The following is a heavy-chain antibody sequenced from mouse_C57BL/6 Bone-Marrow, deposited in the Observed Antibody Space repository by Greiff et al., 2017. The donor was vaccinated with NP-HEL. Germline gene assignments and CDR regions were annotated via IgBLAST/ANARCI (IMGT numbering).Heavy chain of an antibody. Sequence: EVMLVESGGDLVKPGGSLKLSCAASGFTFSSYGMSWVRQTPDKRLAWVATISSGGSYTYYPDRVKGRFTISRDNAKNTLYLQMSSLKSEDTAMYYCARHRVITTVVARAMDYWGQGTSVTVSS. J-gene: IGHJ4*01. V-gene: IGHV5-6*01. CDR1: GFTFSSYG. D-gene: IGHD1-1*01. CDR2: ISSGGSYT. CDR3: ARHRVITTVVARAMDY.